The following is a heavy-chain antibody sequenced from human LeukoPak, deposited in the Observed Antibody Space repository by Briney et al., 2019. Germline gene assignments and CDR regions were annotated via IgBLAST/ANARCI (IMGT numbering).Heavy chain of an antibody. J-gene: IGHJ2*01. Sequence: GGSLRLSCAASGLTFNTYTMTWVRQVPGKGLEWVSSISSSSSDIYYADSVRGRFTISRDNAKNSLYLQMNSLRAEDTAVYYCARDMTTVRYWYFDLWGRGTLVTVSS. CDR1: GLTFNTYT. V-gene: IGHV3-21*01. D-gene: IGHD4-17*01. CDR2: ISSSSSDI. CDR3: ARDMTTVRYWYFDL.